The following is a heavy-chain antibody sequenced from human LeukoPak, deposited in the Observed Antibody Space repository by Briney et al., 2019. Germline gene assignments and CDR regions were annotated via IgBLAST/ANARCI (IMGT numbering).Heavy chain of an antibody. CDR2: INHSGST. J-gene: IGHJ4*02. Sequence: PSETLSLTCAVYGGSFSGYYWSWIRQPPGKGLEWIGEINHSGSTNYNPSLKSRVTISVDTSKNQFSLKLSSVTAADTAVYYCARGRRSGWYEYRDYFDYWGQGTLVTVSS. V-gene: IGHV4-34*01. CDR1: GGSFSGYY. CDR3: ARGRRSGWYEYRDYFDY. D-gene: IGHD6-19*01.